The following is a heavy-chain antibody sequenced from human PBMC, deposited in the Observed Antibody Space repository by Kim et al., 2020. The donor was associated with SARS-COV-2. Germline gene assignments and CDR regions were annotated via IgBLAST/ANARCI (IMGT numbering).Heavy chain of an antibody. D-gene: IGHD3-10*01. CDR2: INHSGST. J-gene: IGHJ5*02. Sequence: SETLSLTCAVYGGSFSGYYWSWIRQPPGKGLEWIGEINHSGSTNYNPSLKSRVTISVDTSKNQFSLKLSSVTAADTAVYYCARRRVIITMVRGVPNWFDP. CDR3: ARRRVIITMVRGVPNWFDP. V-gene: IGHV4-34*01. CDR1: GGSFSGYY.